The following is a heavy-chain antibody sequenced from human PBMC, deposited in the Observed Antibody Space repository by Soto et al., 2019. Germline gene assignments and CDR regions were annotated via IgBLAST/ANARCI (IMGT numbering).Heavy chain of an antibody. J-gene: IGHJ4*02. CDR3: ARSIVVVTALDY. Sequence: ASVKVSCKTSGYTFTSYGISWVRKAPGQGLEWMGWINTDKGNTTYAQKFQGRVTITTDTSTSTAYMEMSSLRSEDTAVYYCARSIVVVTALDYWGQGTLVTVSS. V-gene: IGHV1-18*01. CDR1: GYTFTSYG. CDR2: INTDKGNT. D-gene: IGHD2-21*02.